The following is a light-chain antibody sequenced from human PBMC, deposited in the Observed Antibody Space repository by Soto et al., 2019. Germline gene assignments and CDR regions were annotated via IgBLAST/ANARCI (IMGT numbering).Light chain of an antibody. CDR1: KDIRTF. V-gene: IGKV1-27*01. CDR3: QKYNIAPWT. Sequence: DLQMTQFPSSLSASVGDRVTITCRASKDIRTFLAWYQQRPGKVPKLLIYAASTLQSGVPSRFSGSGSGTDFTLIISSLQPEDVATYYCQKYNIAPWTFGHGTRVEI. J-gene: IGKJ1*01. CDR2: AAS.